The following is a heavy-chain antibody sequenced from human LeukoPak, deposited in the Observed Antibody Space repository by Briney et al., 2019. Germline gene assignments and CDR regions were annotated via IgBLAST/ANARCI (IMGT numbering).Heavy chain of an antibody. J-gene: IGHJ4*02. CDR2: ISYDGSNK. V-gene: IGHV3-30-3*01. CDR3: ARASYYDFWSGYYSSTPSVDY. Sequence: QPGRSLRLSCAASGFTFSSYAMHWVRQAPGKGLEWVAVISYDGSNKYYADSVKGRFTISRDNSKNTLYLQMNSLRAEDTAVYYCARASYYDFWSGYYSSTPSVDYWGQGTLVTVSS. CDR1: GFTFSSYA. D-gene: IGHD3-3*01.